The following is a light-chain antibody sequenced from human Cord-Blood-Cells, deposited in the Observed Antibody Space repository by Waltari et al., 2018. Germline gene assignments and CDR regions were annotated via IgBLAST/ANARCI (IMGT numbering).Light chain of an antibody. J-gene: IGLJ3*02. V-gene: IGLV3-19*01. Sequence: SSELTQDPAVSVALGQTVRITCQGDSLRSYYSSWYQKKPGQALVLVIYGTNNRPSGIPDRFSGSSSGNTASLTITGAQAEDEAYYYCNSRDSSGNHLVFGGGTKLTVL. CDR2: GTN. CDR1: SLRSYY. CDR3: NSRDSSGNHLV.